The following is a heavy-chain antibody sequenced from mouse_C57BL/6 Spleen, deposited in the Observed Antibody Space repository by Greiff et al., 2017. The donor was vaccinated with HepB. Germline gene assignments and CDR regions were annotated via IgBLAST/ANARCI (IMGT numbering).Heavy chain of an antibody. CDR3: TRERDYYGSFYAMDY. CDR1: GFTFSSYA. V-gene: IGHV5-9-1*02. J-gene: IGHJ4*01. Sequence: DVKLVESGEGLVKPGGSLKLSCAASGFTFSSYAMSWVRQTPEKRLEWVAYISSGGDYIYYADTVKGRFTISRDNARNTLYLQMSSLKSEDTAMYYCTRERDYYGSFYAMDYWGQGTSVTVSS. CDR2: ISSGGDYI. D-gene: IGHD1-1*01.